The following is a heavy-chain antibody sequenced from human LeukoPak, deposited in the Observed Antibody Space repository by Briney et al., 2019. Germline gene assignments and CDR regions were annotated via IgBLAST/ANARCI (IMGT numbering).Heavy chain of an antibody. CDR1: GGSISNSSAYY. CDR3: APRYCTNGVCYRGWFDP. Sequence: SETLSLTCTVSGGSISNSSAYYWGWIRQPPGKGLEWIGSIYYSGSTYYNPSLKSRVTISVDTSKNQFSLKLSSVTAADTAVYYCAPRYCTNGVCYRGWFDPWGQGTLVTVSS. CDR2: IYYSGST. D-gene: IGHD2-8*01. V-gene: IGHV4-39*07. J-gene: IGHJ5*02.